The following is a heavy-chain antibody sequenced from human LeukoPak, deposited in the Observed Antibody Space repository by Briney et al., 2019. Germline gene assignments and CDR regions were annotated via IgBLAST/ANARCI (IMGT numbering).Heavy chain of an antibody. J-gene: IGHJ1*01. CDR3: TKDYFDGSGYRAEYFQH. CDR1: GFTFSSYA. V-gene: IGHV3-23*01. Sequence: GGSLRLSCAASGFTFSSYAMSWVRQAPGKGLEWVSAISGSGGSTYYADSVKGRFTISRDNSKNTLYLQMNSLRAEDTAVYYCTKDYFDGSGYRAEYFQHWGQGTLVTVSS. CDR2: ISGSGGST. D-gene: IGHD3-22*01.